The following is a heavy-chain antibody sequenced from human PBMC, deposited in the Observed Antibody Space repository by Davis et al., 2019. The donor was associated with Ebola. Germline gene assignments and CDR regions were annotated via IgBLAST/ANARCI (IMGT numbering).Heavy chain of an antibody. D-gene: IGHD5-18*01. CDR3: AKGGVFTAPGWIV. V-gene: IGHV3-23*01. J-gene: IGHJ4*02. CDR1: GFTFSSYA. Sequence: PGGSLRLSCAASGFTFSSYAMSWVRQAPGKGLEWISDITGNAEYTNYANSVKGRFIISRDNSKNTLYLQMNSLRVEDMAVYYCAKGGVFTAPGWIVWGQGTLVTVSS. CDR2: ITGNAEYT.